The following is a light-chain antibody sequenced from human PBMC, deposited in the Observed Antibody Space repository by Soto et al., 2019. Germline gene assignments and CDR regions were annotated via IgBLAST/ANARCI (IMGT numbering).Light chain of an antibody. CDR3: MQTAQFPRT. CDR2: KAS. J-gene: IGKJ1*01. Sequence: DIQMTQSPSTLSASVGDRVTITCRASQSISSWLAWYQQKPGKAPELLIYKASSLESGVPSRFSGSGSGTEFTLKISRVEAEDVGLYYCMQTAQFPRTFGQGTKVEIK. V-gene: IGKV1-5*03. CDR1: QSISSW.